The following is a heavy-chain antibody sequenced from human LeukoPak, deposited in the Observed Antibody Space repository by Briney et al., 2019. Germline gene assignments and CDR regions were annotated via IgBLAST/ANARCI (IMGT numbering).Heavy chain of an antibody. CDR1: GGSFSGYY. J-gene: IGHJ4*02. Sequence: SETLSLTCAVYGGSFSGYYWSWIRQPPGKGLEWIGEINHSGSTNYNPSLKSRVTISVDTSKNQFSLKLSSVTAADTAVYYCARHPEWELIFDYWGQGTLVTVSS. CDR3: ARHPEWELIFDY. CDR2: INHSGST. D-gene: IGHD1-26*01. V-gene: IGHV4-34*01.